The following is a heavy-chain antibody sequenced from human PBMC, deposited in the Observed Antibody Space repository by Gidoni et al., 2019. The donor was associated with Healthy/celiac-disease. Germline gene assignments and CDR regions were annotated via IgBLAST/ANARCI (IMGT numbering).Heavy chain of an antibody. CDR2: IGTAGDP. D-gene: IGHD6-13*01. CDR1: GFTFSSYD. CDR3: ARGGIAAAGPFRGTGYVMDV. V-gene: IGHV3-13*05. Sequence: EVQLVASGGGLVQPGGSLRLSCAASGFTFSSYDMHWVRQATGKGLEWVSAIGTAGDPYYPGSVKGRFTISRENAKNSLYLQMNSLRAGDTAVYYCARGGIAAAGPFRGTGYVMDVWGQGTTVTVSS. J-gene: IGHJ6*02.